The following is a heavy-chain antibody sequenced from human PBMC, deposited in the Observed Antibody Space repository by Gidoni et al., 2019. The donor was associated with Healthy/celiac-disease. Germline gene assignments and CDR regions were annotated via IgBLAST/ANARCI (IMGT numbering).Heavy chain of an antibody. V-gene: IGHV3-11*01. CDR2: ISSSGSTI. D-gene: IGHD3-16*01. CDR1: GLSAGDYY. J-gene: IGHJ5*02. CDR3: ARDFMMQVGRGWFDP. Sequence: QGQLVESGGGLARPGGAMRPSWEAAGLSAGDYYRRWIRQAPGKGLEWVSYISSSGSTIYYADSVNGRFTISRDNAKTSLYLQMNSLRAEDTAVYYCARDFMMQVGRGWFDPWGQGTLVTVSS.